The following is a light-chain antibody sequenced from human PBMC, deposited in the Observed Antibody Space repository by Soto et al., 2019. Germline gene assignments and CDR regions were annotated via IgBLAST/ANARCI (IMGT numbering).Light chain of an antibody. V-gene: IGLV2-23*01. CDR3: CASAGSGTVV. CDR2: EAT. Sequence: QSALTQPASVSGSPKQSITISCTGTRSDVGSYNLVSWYLQHPGKAHKVMIYEATKRPSGVSNRVSGSKSGNTASLTNSVLADEDEADYCCCASAGSGTVVFGGGTKLAVL. J-gene: IGLJ3*02. CDR1: RSDVGSYNL.